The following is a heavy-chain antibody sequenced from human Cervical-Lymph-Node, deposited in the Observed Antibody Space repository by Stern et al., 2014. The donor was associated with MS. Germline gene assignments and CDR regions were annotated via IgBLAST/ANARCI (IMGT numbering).Heavy chain of an antibody. CDR3: AHQDILTGQGYYFDY. CDR1: GFSLSTSGVG. Sequence: QVTLRESGPTLVKPTQTLTLTCTFSGFSLSTSGVGVGWIRQPPGTALEWLALIYWDDDKRYSPSLKSRLTITKDTSKNQVVLTMTNMDPVDTATYYCAHQDILTGQGYYFDYWGQGTLVTVSS. CDR2: IYWDDDK. D-gene: IGHD3-9*01. J-gene: IGHJ4*02. V-gene: IGHV2-5*02.